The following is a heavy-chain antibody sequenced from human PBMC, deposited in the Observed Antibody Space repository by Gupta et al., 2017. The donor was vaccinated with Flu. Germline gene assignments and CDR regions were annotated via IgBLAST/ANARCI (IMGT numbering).Heavy chain of an antibody. J-gene: IGHJ5*02. CDR1: GFTFSSYA. D-gene: IGHD1-26*01. Sequence: EVQLLESGGGLVQPGGSLRLSCAASGFTFSSYAMSWVRQAPGKGLEWVSAISGSGGSTYYADSVKGRFTISRDNSKNTLYLQMNSLRAEDTAVYYCAKDRIWRELLGGNWFDPWGQGTLVTVSS. V-gene: IGHV3-23*01. CDR3: AKDRIWRELLGGNWFDP. CDR2: ISGSGGST.